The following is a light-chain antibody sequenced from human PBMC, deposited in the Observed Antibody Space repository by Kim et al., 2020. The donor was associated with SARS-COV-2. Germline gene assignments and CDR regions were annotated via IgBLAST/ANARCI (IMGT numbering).Light chain of an antibody. Sequence: VAAGATGRISWEANNVGTRGVHWYQQKPGPAPVLVIYYDNDRPSGIPGRFSGSNSENTATLTSSRVEAGDAADYYCQVWDSSSDRVFGGGTKLTVL. J-gene: IGLJ3*02. CDR1: NVGTRG. CDR3: QVWDSSSDRV. V-gene: IGLV3-21*04. CDR2: YDN.